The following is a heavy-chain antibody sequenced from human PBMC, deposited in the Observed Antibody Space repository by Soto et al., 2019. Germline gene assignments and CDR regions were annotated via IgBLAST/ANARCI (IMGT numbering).Heavy chain of an antibody. V-gene: IGHV4-59*12. CDR1: GNSISSYY. CDR3: ARYKSYAIGY. CDR2: IHYRGTT. Sequence: VQLQDAGPGLVKPSETMSLTCTVSGNSISSYYWSWIRQPPGKGLEWIANIHYRGTTNYNPSLASRFTLSVDESKNQFSLKLTSVTAANSAMYCCARYKSYAIGYWGRGPLVTVSS. J-gene: IGHJ4*02. D-gene: IGHD2-2*01.